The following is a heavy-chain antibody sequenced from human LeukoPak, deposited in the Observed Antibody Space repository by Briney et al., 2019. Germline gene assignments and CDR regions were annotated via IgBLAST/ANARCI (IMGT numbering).Heavy chain of an antibody. CDR1: GLTFRNYG. V-gene: IGHV3-33*01. CDR3: ARDRGIVGAHFDY. CDR2: IWYDGSNK. Sequence: GGSLRLSCAASGLTFRNYGMHWVRQAPGKELEWVAVIWYDGSNKYYADSVKGRFTIPRDNSKDTLYLQMNSLRAEDTAVYYCARDRGIVGAHFDYWGQGTLVTVSS. D-gene: IGHD1-26*01. J-gene: IGHJ4*02.